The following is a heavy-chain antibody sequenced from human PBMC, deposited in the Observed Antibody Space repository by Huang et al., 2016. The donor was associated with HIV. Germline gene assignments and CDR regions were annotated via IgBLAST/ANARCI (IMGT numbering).Heavy chain of an antibody. CDR2: INQISGVT. D-gene: IGHD2-15*01. J-gene: IGHJ4*02. Sequence: QVQLVPSGAEVTKPGASVKVSCRTSGYTFTDYFVHWVRQAPGQGLQWMGSINQISGVTNYAQKVQGRVTMNRETSIRTVYMELNRLRSDDTALYYCARTPYSGSHPDYWGQGTLVTVSS. CDR3: ARTPYSGSHPDY. V-gene: IGHV1-2*02. CDR1: GYTFTDYF.